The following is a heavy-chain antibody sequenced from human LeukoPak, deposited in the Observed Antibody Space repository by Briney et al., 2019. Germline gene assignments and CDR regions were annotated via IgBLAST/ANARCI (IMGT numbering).Heavy chain of an antibody. CDR1: GFTFSDYY. D-gene: IGHD3-16*01. Sequence: PGGSLRLSCAASGFTFSDYYMHWVRQAPGKGLEWVALIWNAGTNTYYADSVKGRFTISRDNSKNTLYLQMNSLRAEDTAVYYCAGDTPPGGDYYFDYWGQGTLVIVSS. CDR2: IWNAGTNT. J-gene: IGHJ4*02. V-gene: IGHV3-33*08. CDR3: AGDTPPGGDYYFDY.